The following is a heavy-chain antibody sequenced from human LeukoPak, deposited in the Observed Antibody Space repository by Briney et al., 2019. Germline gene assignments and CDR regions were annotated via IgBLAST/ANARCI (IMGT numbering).Heavy chain of an antibody. CDR1: GFTFSGYW. V-gene: IGHV3-74*01. CDR2: IRSDGSIT. J-gene: IGHJ4*02. CDR3: ARDGRSGNFDK. Sequence: GRSLRLSCAASGFTFSGYWMHWVRQAPGKGLAWVSVIRSDGSITTYADSVKGRFTISRDTAKNTLYLQMNSLRAEDTAVYYCARDGRSGNFDKWGQGTLVSVSS. D-gene: IGHD1-26*01.